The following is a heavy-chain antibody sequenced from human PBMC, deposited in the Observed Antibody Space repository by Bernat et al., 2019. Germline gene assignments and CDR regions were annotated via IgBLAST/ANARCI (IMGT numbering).Heavy chain of an antibody. D-gene: IGHD2-15*01. Sequence: EVQLVESGGGLVKPGGSLRLSCAASGFTFSNAWMNWVRQAPGKGLEWVGRIKSKTDGGKTDDAAPVKGKFTISRKDSKNTLYLQMNSLKTEDTAVYYCTTDSEGWEPLTPLDYWGQGTLVTVSS. J-gene: IGHJ4*02. V-gene: IGHV3-15*07. CDR3: TTDSEGWEPLTPLDY. CDR1: GFTFSNAW. CDR2: IKSKTDGGKT.